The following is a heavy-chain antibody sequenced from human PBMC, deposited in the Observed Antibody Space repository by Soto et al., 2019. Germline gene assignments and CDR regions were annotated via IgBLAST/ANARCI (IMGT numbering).Heavy chain of an antibody. Sequence: EVQLVESGGGLVQPGRSLRLSCEVSGFNLGNYAMHWVRQAPGKGLEWVAEINWNSDEVGYAGSVKGRFTISRDNAKSSVYLQMNGLTTEDTARYYCAKDKGGTPYYFDSWGQGILVTVSS. CDR1: GFNLGNYA. D-gene: IGHD6-25*01. CDR2: INWNSDEV. V-gene: IGHV3-9*01. J-gene: IGHJ4*02. CDR3: AKDKGGTPYYFDS.